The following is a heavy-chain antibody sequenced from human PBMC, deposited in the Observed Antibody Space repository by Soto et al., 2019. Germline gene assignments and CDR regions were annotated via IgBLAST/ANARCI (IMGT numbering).Heavy chain of an antibody. V-gene: IGHV3-7*04. J-gene: IGHJ4*02. CDR2: IKQDGSQR. Sequence: EVQLVESGGGLVQPGGSLRLSCAASGFTFSSYWMGWVRQTQAKGLEWVANIKQDGSQRYYVDSVKSRFTICRDNAENSLYQQMTSLRAEDSAVYYCARENYFDSWGPGALFTVSS. CDR3: ARENYFDS. CDR1: GFTFSSYW.